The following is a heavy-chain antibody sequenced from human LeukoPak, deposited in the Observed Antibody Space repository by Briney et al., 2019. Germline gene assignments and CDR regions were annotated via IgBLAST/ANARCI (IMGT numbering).Heavy chain of an antibody. J-gene: IGHJ4*02. CDR1: GGSFSGYY. D-gene: IGHD6-19*01. V-gene: IGHV4-34*01. Sequence: SETLSLTCAVYGGSFSGYYWSWIRQPPGKGLEWIGSIYHSGSTYYNPSLKSRVTISVDTSKNQFSLKLSSVTAADTAVYYCARDFGTVAGTYDYWGQGTLVTVSS. CDR2: IYHSGST. CDR3: ARDFGTVAGTYDY.